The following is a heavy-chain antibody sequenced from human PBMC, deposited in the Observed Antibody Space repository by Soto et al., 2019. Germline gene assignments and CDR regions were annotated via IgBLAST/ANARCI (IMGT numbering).Heavy chain of an antibody. J-gene: IGHJ4*02. CDR2: ISSSGR. V-gene: IGHV4-59*11. CDR1: GASISSHY. Sequence: SETLSLTCTVSGASISSHYWSWIRHPPGKGLEWIGYISSSGRNYNPSLKSRVTISLDKSKNEFSLKMKSVTAADTAVYYCARNNHFDSWGQGTLVTVSS. CDR3: ARNNHFDS.